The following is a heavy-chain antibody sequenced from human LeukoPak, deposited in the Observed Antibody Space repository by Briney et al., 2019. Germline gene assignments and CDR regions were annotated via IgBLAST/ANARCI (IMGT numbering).Heavy chain of an antibody. CDR2: INPNSGGT. Sequence: GASVKVSCKASGYTFTGYYMHWVRQAPGQGLEWMGWINPNSGGTNYAQKFQGRVTMTRDTSISTAYMELSRLRSDDTAVYYCARDQNEYDFWSGCYAYYHYYYMDVWGKGTTVTVSS. D-gene: IGHD3-3*01. CDR1: GYTFTGYY. V-gene: IGHV1-2*02. CDR3: ARDQNEYDFWSGCYAYYHYYYMDV. J-gene: IGHJ6*03.